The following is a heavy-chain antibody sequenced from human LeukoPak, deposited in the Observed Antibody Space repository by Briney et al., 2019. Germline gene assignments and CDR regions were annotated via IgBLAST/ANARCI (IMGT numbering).Heavy chain of an antibody. CDR2: ISYDGSNK. Sequence: GGSLRLSCAASGFTFSSYAMHWVRQAPGKGLEWVAVISYDGSNKYYADSVKGRFTISRDNSKNTLYLQMNSLSVEDTATYYCVKVAKYYYGSETFYFFEHWGQGTPVTAS. D-gene: IGHD3-10*01. J-gene: IGHJ4*02. V-gene: IGHV3-30*04. CDR1: GFTFSSYA. CDR3: VKVAKYYYGSETFYFFEH.